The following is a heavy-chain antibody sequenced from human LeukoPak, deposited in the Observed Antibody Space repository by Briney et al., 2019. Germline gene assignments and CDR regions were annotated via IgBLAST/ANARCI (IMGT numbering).Heavy chain of an antibody. Sequence: GGSLRLSCAASGFTFSSYAMSWVRQAPGKWLEWVSAISGSGGSTYYADSVKGRFTISRDNSKYTLYLQMNSLRAEDTAVYYCAKDPSYYYDSSGYSDNWFDPWGQGTLVTVSS. CDR1: GFTFSSYA. J-gene: IGHJ5*02. V-gene: IGHV3-23*01. CDR2: ISGSGGST. CDR3: AKDPSYYYDSSGYSDNWFDP. D-gene: IGHD3-22*01.